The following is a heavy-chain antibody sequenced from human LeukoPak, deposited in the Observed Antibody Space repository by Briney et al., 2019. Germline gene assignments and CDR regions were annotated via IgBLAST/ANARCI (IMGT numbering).Heavy chain of an antibody. CDR3: ARVITMVRGGIPVYYYYYMDV. J-gene: IGHJ6*03. CDR1: GFTFSTYA. V-gene: IGHV3-48*01. D-gene: IGHD3-10*01. CDR2: ISSNSATT. Sequence: GGSLRLSCSASGFTFSTYAMHWVRQVPGKGLQWVSYISSNSATTYYTDSVMGRFTISRDNAKNSLFLQMNSLRAEDTALYHCARVITMVRGGIPVYYYYYMDVWGKGTTVTISS.